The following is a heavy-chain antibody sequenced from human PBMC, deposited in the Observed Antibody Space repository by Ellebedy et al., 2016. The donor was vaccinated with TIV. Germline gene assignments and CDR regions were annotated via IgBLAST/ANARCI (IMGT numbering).Heavy chain of an antibody. D-gene: IGHD3-3*01. Sequence: GESLKISCAASGFTFSSYWMSWVRQAPGKGLEWVANIKQDGSEKYYVDSVKGRFTISRDNSKNTLYLQMNSLRAEDTAVYYCAKEGGVRFLEWFPPRGWFDPWGQGTLVTVSS. CDR1: GFTFSSYW. V-gene: IGHV3-7*05. CDR3: AKEGGVRFLEWFPPRGWFDP. J-gene: IGHJ5*02. CDR2: IKQDGSEK.